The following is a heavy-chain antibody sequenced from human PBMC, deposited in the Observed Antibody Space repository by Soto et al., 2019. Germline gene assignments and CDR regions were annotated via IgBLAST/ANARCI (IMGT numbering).Heavy chain of an antibody. D-gene: IGHD5-18*01. CDR2: ISGDGRNT. CDR3: ARLQWPVRATGYFDS. Sequence: GGSLRLSCVASGFTFRNYAMSWVRQAPGKGLEWVSAISGDGRNTHYADSVKGRFTISRDNFKNTVFLQMSSLRAEDTAIYFCARLQWPVRATGYFDSWGQGTLVTVSS. V-gene: IGHV3-23*01. CDR1: GFTFRNYA. J-gene: IGHJ4*02.